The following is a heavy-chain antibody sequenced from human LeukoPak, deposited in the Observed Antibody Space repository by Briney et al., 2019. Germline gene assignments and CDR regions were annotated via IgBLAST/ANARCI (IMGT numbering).Heavy chain of an antibody. J-gene: IGHJ4*02. D-gene: IGHD1-26*01. V-gene: IGHV3-7*01. CDR2: INQDASTK. Sequence: PGGSLRLSCAASGFTLRNTWMAWVRQAPGKGLEWVANINQDASTKHYVDSVKGRFTISRDNAKNSLYLQMNSLRAEDTAVYYCARDQSGSLDYWGRGTLVTFSS. CDR1: GFTLRNTW. CDR3: ARDQSGSLDY.